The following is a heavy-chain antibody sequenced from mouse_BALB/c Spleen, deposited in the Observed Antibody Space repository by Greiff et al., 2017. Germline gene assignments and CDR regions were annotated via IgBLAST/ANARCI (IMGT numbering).Heavy chain of an antibody. Sequence: QVQLQQPGAELVKPGASVTLSCKASGYTFTSYWLHWVKLRPGQGFEWIGEINPSNGGTNYNEKFKRKATLTVDKSSSRAYMQLRSLTSEDSAVYYCTIGSKGNCDGYYYAMDYWGQGTSVTVSA. CDR3: TIGSKGNCDGYYYAMDY. V-gene: IGHV1S16*01. CDR2: INPSNGGT. D-gene: IGHD4-1*01. J-gene: IGHJ4*01. CDR1: GYTFTSYW.